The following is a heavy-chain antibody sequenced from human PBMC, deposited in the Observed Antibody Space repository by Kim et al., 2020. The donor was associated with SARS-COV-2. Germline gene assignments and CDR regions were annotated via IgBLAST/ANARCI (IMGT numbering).Heavy chain of an antibody. Sequence: SVKGRFTISRDNSKNTLYLQMNSLRAEDTAVYYCAGGRYCSGGSCYDFDYWGQGTLVTVSS. J-gene: IGHJ4*02. V-gene: IGHV3-30*03. CDR3: AGGRYCSGGSCYDFDY. D-gene: IGHD2-15*01.